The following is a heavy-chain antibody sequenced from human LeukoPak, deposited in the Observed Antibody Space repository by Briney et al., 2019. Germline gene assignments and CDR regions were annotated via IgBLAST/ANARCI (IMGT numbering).Heavy chain of an antibody. Sequence: PGGSLRLSCAASGFTFSDSYMDWVRQAPGKGLEWVSYINSGGSTLYYADSVKGRFTISRDNAKNSLYLQMNSLRAEDTAVYYCARIHNLGILAHFDYWGQGTLVTVSS. CDR3: ARIHNLGILAHFDY. J-gene: IGHJ4*02. D-gene: IGHD1-1*01. CDR1: GFTFSDSY. CDR2: INSGGSTL. V-gene: IGHV3-11*04.